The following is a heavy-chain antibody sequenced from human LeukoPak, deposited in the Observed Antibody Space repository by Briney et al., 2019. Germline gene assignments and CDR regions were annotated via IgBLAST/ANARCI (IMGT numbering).Heavy chain of an antibody. J-gene: IGHJ3*02. V-gene: IGHV3-7*01. CDR1: RFSFRSYW. CDR3: ARDQGLLRAFDI. Sequence: PGGSLRLSCAASRFSFRSYWMSWVRRAPGKGLEWVADIKRDGSERYYVDSVKGRFTVSRDNAENSVSLQMNSLRPEDTAVYYCARDQGLLRAFDIWGQGTMVTVSS. D-gene: IGHD1-26*01. CDR2: IKRDGSER.